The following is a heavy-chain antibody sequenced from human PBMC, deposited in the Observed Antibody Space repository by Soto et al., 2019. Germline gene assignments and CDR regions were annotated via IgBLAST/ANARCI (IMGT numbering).Heavy chain of an antibody. CDR1: GGSISDYY. J-gene: IGHJ4*02. D-gene: IGHD1-1*01. Sequence: QVQLQESGPGLVKPSETLSLTCTVSGGSISDYYWTWIRQPPGMGLEWIGYVHYSGSANYNPSLNTRVTILVDKSRNQFSLNLGSVTAADTAVYYCARGKRQLAGGEYFYIWGQGTLVTVSS. CDR2: VHYSGSA. V-gene: IGHV4-59*01. CDR3: ARGKRQLAGGEYFYI.